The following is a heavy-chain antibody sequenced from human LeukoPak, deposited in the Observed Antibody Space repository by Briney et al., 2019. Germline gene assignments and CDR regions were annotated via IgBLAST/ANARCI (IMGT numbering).Heavy chain of an antibody. D-gene: IGHD5-18*01. V-gene: IGHV3-66*01. Sequence: GGSLRLSCAASGFTVSSNYMSWVRQAPGKGLEWVSAIYSGGTTYYSDSVKGRFTISRDNSKNTLSLQMSSLRSDDTAVYYCTGAYTYAYFDYWGQGTLVAVSS. CDR2: IYSGGTT. CDR3: TGAYTYAYFDY. J-gene: IGHJ4*02. CDR1: GFTVSSNY.